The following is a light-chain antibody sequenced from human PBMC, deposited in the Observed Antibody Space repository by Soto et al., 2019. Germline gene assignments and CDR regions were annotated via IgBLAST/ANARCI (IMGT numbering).Light chain of an antibody. J-gene: IGKJ2*01. Sequence: DTQMTQSPSSLSASVGDRVTITCRASQNIWDYLNWYQQKPGKAPTLLIYTASILESGVPSRFSGGGSGTVFTLTITNLQPEDLATYYCQQSFRIPRTFGQGTKVDIK. CDR2: TAS. CDR3: QQSFRIPRT. CDR1: QNIWDY. V-gene: IGKV1-39*01.